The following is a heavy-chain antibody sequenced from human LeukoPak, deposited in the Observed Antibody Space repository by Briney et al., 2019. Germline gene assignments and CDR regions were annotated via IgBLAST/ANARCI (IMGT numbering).Heavy chain of an antibody. CDR3: AREGPWFGELDYFDY. CDR2: IYYSGST. J-gene: IGHJ4*02. V-gene: IGHV4-39*01. CDR1: GGSISSSSYY. Sequence: SETLSLTCTVSGGSISSSSYYWGWICQPPGKGLEWIGSIYYSGSTYYNPSLKSRVTISVDTSKNQFSLKLSSVTAADTAVYYCAREGPWFGELDYFDYWGQGTLVTVSS. D-gene: IGHD3-10*01.